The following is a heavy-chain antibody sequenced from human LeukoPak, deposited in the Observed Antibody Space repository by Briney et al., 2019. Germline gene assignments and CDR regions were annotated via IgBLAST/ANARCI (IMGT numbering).Heavy chain of an antibody. D-gene: IGHD6-6*01. J-gene: IGHJ5*02. CDR1: GGSISSSSYY. CDR2: IYYSGST. V-gene: IGHV4-39*01. CDR3: ARYSSSSGWFDP. Sequence: SETLSLTCTVSGGSISSSSYYWGWIRQPPGKGLEWIGSIYYSGSTYYNPSLKSRVTISVDTSKNQFSLKLSSVTAADTAVYYCARYSSSSGWFDPWGQGALVTVSS.